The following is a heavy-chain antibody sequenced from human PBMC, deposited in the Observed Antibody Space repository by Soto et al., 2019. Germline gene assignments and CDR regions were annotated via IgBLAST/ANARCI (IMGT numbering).Heavy chain of an antibody. CDR3: AYDSYRGDY. V-gene: IGHV3-15*01. CDR1: GFTFSDAW. D-gene: IGHD3-22*01. CDR2: IRSKTDGGTT. Sequence: EVQLVESGGVVVKPGGSLSLSCAASGFTFSDAWMGWVRQAPGKGLEWVGRIRSKTDGGTTDYAAPVKGRFTISRDDSKNTLYLQMNSLKTEDTAVYYCAYDSYRGDYWGQGTLVTVSS. J-gene: IGHJ4*02.